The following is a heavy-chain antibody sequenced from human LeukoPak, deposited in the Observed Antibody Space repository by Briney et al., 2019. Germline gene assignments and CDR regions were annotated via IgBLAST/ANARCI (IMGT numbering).Heavy chain of an antibody. J-gene: IGHJ3*02. CDR1: GGSISSGGYY. CDR2: LYYSGST. V-gene: IGHV4-31*03. CDR3: ASTRRRLDAFDI. Sequence: SETLSLTCTVSGGSISSGGYYWSWIRQHPGKGVEWIGYLYYSGSTYYNPSLKSRVTISVDTSKNQFSLKLSSVTAADTAVYYCASTRRRLDAFDIWGQGTMVTVSS.